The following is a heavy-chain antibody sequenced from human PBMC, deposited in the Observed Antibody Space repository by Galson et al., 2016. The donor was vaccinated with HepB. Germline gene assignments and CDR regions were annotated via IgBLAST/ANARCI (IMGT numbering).Heavy chain of an antibody. D-gene: IGHD1-26*01. V-gene: IGHV1-46*01. CDR2: INPSGGTT. Sequence: SVKVSCKASGYTFTSYYMHWVRQAPGQGLEWMGIINPSGGTTSDAQNFQGRVTMTRDTSTSTVYMELRSLRSEDSAMYYCAREGATSIGGFGYWGQGTLVTVSS. J-gene: IGHJ4*02. CDR1: GYTFTSYY. CDR3: AREGATSIGGFGY.